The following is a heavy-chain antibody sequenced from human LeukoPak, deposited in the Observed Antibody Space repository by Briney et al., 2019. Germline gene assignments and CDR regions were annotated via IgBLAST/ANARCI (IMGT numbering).Heavy chain of an antibody. Sequence: GASVKVSCKASGYTFTGYYMHWVRQAPGQRLEWMGWINPNSGGTNYAQKFQGRVTMTRDTSISTAYMELSRLRSDDTAVYYCARLQNYYDSSGYQPPTNWGQGTLVTVSS. D-gene: IGHD3-22*01. CDR2: INPNSGGT. V-gene: IGHV1-2*02. J-gene: IGHJ4*02. CDR1: GYTFTGYY. CDR3: ARLQNYYDSSGYQPPTN.